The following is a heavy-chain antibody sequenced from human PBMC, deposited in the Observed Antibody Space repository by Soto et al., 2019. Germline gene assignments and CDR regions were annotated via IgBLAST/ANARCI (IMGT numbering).Heavy chain of an antibody. CDR3: MLGSGWKDFDY. Sequence: SETLSLTCTVSGGSITSSSCYWGWIRQPPGKGLEWIGNIYYSGSTYYNPSLKSRVTISVDTSKNQFSLKLSSVTAADTAVYYCMLGSGWKDFDYWGQGTLVTVS. CDR1: GGSITSSSCY. D-gene: IGHD3-22*01. V-gene: IGHV4-39*01. J-gene: IGHJ4*02. CDR2: IYYSGST.